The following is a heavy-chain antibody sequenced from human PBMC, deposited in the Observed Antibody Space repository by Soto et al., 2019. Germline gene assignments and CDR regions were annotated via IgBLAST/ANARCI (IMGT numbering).Heavy chain of an antibody. D-gene: IGHD7-27*01. Sequence: QVQLVRSGAEVKKPGASVKVSCKASGYTFTSYGISWVRQAPGQGLEGMGWISAYNGNTNYAQTHQGRGTMTTDTSTSTAYMELRSLRSDDTAVYYCARTIANVELGPYMDVWGKGTTVTVSS. V-gene: IGHV1-18*01. CDR2: ISAYNGNT. CDR3: ARTIANVELGPYMDV. J-gene: IGHJ6*03. CDR1: GYTFTSYG.